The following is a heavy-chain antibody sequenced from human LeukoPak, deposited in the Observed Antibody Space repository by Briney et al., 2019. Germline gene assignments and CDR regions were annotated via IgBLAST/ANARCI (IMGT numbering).Heavy chain of an antibody. V-gene: IGHV4-59*01. D-gene: IGHD7-27*01. Sequence: PSETLSLTCTVSGDFITAYYWSWIRQPPGKGLEWIGYVYYSGSTEYNPSLRSRVTISLEMSKRQFSLNLTSVTAADTAVYYCASNTGTVFDYWGQGALVTVSS. CDR2: VYYSGST. CDR3: ASNTGTVFDY. J-gene: IGHJ4*02. CDR1: GDFITAYY.